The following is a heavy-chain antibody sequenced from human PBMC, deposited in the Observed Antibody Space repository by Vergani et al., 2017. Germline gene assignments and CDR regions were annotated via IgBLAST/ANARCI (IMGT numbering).Heavy chain of an antibody. CDR1: GGSFSNYF. CDR2: VNQRGTA. Sequence: QVQLQQWGAGLLKPSETLSLTCAVYGGSFSNYFWSWVRQPPGQGLEWIGEVNQRGTANSNPSLKSRVTISTDASKNHFSLKLSSVTAADTAVYYCARGFRGLTGYYFRYFDNWGQGALGAVSS. CDR3: ARGFRGLTGYYFRYFDN. V-gene: IGHV4-34*01. J-gene: IGHJ4*02. D-gene: IGHD3-22*01.